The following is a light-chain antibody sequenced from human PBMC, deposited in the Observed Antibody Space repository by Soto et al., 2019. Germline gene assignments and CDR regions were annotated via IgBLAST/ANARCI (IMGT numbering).Light chain of an antibody. Sequence: QSVLTQPPSASGSPGQSVTLSCTGTSSDVGGYNYVSWYQQHPGKAPKLMIYEVSKRPSGVPDRFSGSKSGNTASLTVSGLQAEDEADYYCSSYAGSNNRVFGGGTKLTVL. CDR3: SSYAGSNNRV. CDR1: SSDVGGYNY. J-gene: IGLJ2*01. CDR2: EVS. V-gene: IGLV2-8*01.